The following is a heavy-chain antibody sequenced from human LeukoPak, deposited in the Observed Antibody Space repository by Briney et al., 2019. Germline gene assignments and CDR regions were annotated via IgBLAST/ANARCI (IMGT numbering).Heavy chain of an antibody. J-gene: IGHJ6*02. Sequence: SETLSLTCTVSGGAISSYYWSWIRQPAGKGLEWIGRIHTSGSTNYNPSLKSRVTMSVDTSKNQFSLKLSSVTAADTAVYYCARETYYYDSSGYHGLLYYYYYGMDVWGQGTTVTVSS. CDR2: IHTSGST. CDR1: GGAISSYY. V-gene: IGHV4-4*07. D-gene: IGHD3-22*01. CDR3: ARETYYYDSSGYHGLLYYYYYGMDV.